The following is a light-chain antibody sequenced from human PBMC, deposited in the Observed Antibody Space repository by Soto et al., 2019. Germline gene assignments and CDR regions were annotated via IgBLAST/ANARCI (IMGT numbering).Light chain of an antibody. V-gene: IGLV7-46*01. J-gene: IGLJ2*01. CDR3: LLSYSGAEVV. CDR1: TGAVTSGHY. CDR2: DTS. Sequence: QAVVTQEPSLTVSPGGIVTLTCGSSTGAVTSGHYPYWFQQKPGQAPRTLIYDTSNKHSWTPARFSGSLLGGKAALTLSGAQPEDEAEYYCLLSYSGAEVVFGGGTKLTVL.